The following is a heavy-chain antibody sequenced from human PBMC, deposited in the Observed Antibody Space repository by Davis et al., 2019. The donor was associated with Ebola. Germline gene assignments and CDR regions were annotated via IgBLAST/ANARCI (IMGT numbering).Heavy chain of an antibody. D-gene: IGHD6-19*01. CDR3: AKGGSGWPSDYSYGLGV. CDR2: VTSSGGSP. Sequence: GGSLRLSCAGSGFTFGNYAMTWARQAPGKGLEWVSAVTSSGGSPYYADSVKGRFTISRDNSKNTLYLQMNSLSGDDTAVYYCAKGGSGWPSDYSYGLGVWGKGTTVTVAS. J-gene: IGHJ6*04. V-gene: IGHV3-23*01. CDR1: GFTFGNYA.